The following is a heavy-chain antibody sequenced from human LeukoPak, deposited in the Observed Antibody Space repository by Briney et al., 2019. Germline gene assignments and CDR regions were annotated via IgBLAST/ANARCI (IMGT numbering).Heavy chain of an antibody. CDR2: IIPILGIA. V-gene: IGHV1-69*04. J-gene: IGHJ4*02. CDR1: GGTFSSYA. D-gene: IGHD3-22*01. CDR3: ARDSQDSSGYYYVYYFDY. Sequence: SVKVSCKASGGTFSSYAISWVRQAPGQGLEWMGRIIPILGIANYAQKFQGRVTITADKSTSTAYMELSSLRSEDTAVYYCARDSQDSSGYYYVYYFDYWGQGTLVTVSS.